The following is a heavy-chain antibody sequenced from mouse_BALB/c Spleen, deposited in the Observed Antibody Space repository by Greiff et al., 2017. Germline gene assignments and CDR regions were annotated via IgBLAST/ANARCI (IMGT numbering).Heavy chain of an antibody. D-gene: IGHD1-1*01. CDR3: ARGERYLFDY. CDR1: GYTFTSYW. V-gene: IGHV1-87*01. J-gene: IGHJ2*01. Sequence: QVQLQQSGAELARPGASVKLSCKASGYTFTSYWMQWVKQRPGQGLEWIGAIYPGDGDTRYTQKFKGKATLTADKSSSTAYMQLSSLASEDSAVYYCARGERYLFDYWGQGTTLTVSS. CDR2: IYPGDGDT.